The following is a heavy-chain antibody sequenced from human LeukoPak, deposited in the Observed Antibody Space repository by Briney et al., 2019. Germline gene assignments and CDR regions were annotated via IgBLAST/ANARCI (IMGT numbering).Heavy chain of an antibody. D-gene: IGHD7-27*01. CDR3: ATSWGGLSPSNHNWFDP. J-gene: IGHJ5*02. Sequence: PSETLSLTCTVSGGSISSNNYYWGWIRQPPGKGLEWIGEINHSGSTNYNPSLKSRVTISVDTSKNQFSLKLSSVTAADTAVYYCATSWGGLSPSNHNWFDPWGQGTLVTVSS. CDR1: GGSISSNNYY. CDR2: INHSGST. V-gene: IGHV4-39*07.